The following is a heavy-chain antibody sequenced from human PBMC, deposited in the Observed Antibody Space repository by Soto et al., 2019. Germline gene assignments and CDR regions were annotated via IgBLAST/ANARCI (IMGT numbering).Heavy chain of an antibody. Sequence: SETLSLTCPFSGFSISSNHWGWIRQPPGKGLEWIGNIYYSENTYYNPSLKSRVTISVDTSKNQFSLRLTSVTAADTAVYYCATHPPYGPLDHWGQGTLVTVSS. CDR1: GFSISSNH. V-gene: IGHV4-39*01. J-gene: IGHJ4*02. D-gene: IGHD4-17*01. CDR2: IYYSENT. CDR3: ATHPPYGPLDH.